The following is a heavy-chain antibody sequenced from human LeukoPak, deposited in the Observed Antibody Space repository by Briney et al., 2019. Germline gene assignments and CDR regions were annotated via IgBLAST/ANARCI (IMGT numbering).Heavy chain of an antibody. J-gene: IGHJ3*02. CDR1: GFTFSDSA. Sequence: GSLKLSCAASGFTFSDSAMHWVRLASGKGLEWVGRIRSKADSHATAYAASVQGRFTISRDDSRNTAYMQMNSLKTDDTAVYYCTTGETVVIRNDASHIWGQGTMVTVSS. D-gene: IGHD2-21*01. V-gene: IGHV3-73*01. CDR3: TTGETVVIRNDASHI. CDR2: IRSKADSHAT.